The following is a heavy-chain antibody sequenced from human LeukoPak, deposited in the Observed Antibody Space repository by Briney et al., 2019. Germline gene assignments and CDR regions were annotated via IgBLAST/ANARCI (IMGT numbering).Heavy chain of an antibody. D-gene: IGHD4-17*01. CDR3: AKVATVTTRGSGAFDI. J-gene: IGHJ3*02. Sequence: GSLRLSCAASGFTFSSYAMSWVRQAPGKGLEWVSAISGSGGSTYCADSVKGRFTISRDNSKNTLYLQMNSLRAEDTAVYYCAKVATVTTRGSGAFDIWGQGTMVTVSS. CDR2: ISGSGGST. CDR1: GFTFSSYA. V-gene: IGHV3-23*01.